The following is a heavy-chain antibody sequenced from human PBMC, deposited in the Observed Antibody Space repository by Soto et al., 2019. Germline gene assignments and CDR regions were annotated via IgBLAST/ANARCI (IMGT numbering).Heavy chain of an antibody. V-gene: IGHV3-7*01. CDR2: IKEDGGER. J-gene: IGHJ6*03. CDR3: ARDPQVLTQYLYYMDV. CDR1: EFTFSSYW. Sequence: GGSLRLSCAASEFTFSSYWMSWVRQAPGKGLEWVANIKEDGGERYYVDSVKGRFTISRDNAKNSLYLQMNSLRAEDTAVYYCARDPQVLTQYLYYMDVWGKGTTVTVSS. D-gene: IGHD2-2*01.